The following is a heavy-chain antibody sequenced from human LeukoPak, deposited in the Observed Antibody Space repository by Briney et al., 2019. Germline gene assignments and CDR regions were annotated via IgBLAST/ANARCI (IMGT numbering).Heavy chain of an antibody. V-gene: IGHV4-4*07. J-gene: IGHJ4*02. Sequence: SETLSLTCTVSGGSISSYYWSWIRQPAGKGLEWIGRIYASGSTNYNPSLKSRVTMSVDTSKNQFSLKLSSVTAADTAVYYCARDRYYYDSSGSALDYWGQGTLVTVSS. CDR1: GGSISSYY. CDR2: IYASGST. CDR3: ARDRYYYDSSGSALDY. D-gene: IGHD3-22*01.